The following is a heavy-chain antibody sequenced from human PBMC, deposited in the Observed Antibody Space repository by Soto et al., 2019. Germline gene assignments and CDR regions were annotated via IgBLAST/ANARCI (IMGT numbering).Heavy chain of an antibody. J-gene: IGHJ4*02. V-gene: IGHV4-59*08. Sequence: SETLSLTCSVSGGSFRSHVWSWIRQPPGMGLEWIGYISYTGYTNYNPSLKSRVTMSVDTSKNQFSLRLSSVAAADTAVYYCARQTSAPYYFDYWGQGTLVTVSS. D-gene: IGHD3-16*01. CDR1: GGSFRSHV. CDR3: ARQTSAPYYFDY. CDR2: ISYTGYT.